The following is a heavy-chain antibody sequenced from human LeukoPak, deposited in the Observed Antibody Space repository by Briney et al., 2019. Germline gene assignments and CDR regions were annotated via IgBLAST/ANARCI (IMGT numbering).Heavy chain of an antibody. CDR3: ARYGFSAVWQGGWHAFDI. V-gene: IGHV1-46*01. CDR2: INTTPGDT. D-gene: IGHD2-15*01. CDR1: RYTFTSYY. J-gene: IGHJ3*02. Sequence: ASVKVSCMPSRYTFTSYYMYWVCEAPGQGLWWMGIINTTPGDTNYAQKFQGRLPMTRDMSTSAVYMDLSSLTSEDTAVFYCARYGFSAVWQGGWHAFDIWGQGTVVTVSS.